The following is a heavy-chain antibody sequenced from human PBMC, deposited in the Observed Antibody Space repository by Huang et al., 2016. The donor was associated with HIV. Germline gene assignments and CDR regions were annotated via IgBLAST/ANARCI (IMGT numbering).Heavy chain of an antibody. CDR2: IFPGDSDT. J-gene: IGHJ3*02. D-gene: IGHD1-26*01. Sequence: EVQLVQSGAEVKKPGESLKISCKGSGYSFSTYWIGWVRQMPGKGLEWMGMIFPGDSDTRYSPSFPGQVTISADKSISTAYLQWSSRKASDTAMYYCASTASYSGSYRGAFDIWGQGTMVTVSS. V-gene: IGHV5-51*03. CDR1: GYSFSTYW. CDR3: ASTASYSGSYRGAFDI.